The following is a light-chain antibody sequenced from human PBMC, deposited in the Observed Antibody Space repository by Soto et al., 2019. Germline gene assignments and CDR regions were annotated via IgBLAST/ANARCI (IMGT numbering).Light chain of an antibody. CDR2: SAS. CDR3: HQSYSIPMT. Sequence: DIQLTQSPSSLSASVGDRVTITCRADLSVNNYLNWYQQKAGKAPKLLIYSASSLRSGVPSRFSGRGSGTDFTLTISSLQPEDFATYYCHQSYSIPMTFCQGTKVEIK. CDR1: LSVNNY. V-gene: IGKV1-39*01. J-gene: IGKJ1*01.